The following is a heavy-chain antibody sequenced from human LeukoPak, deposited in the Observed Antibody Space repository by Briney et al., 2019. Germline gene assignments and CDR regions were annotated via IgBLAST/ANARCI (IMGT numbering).Heavy chain of an antibody. CDR1: GFTFSSYS. V-gene: IGHV3-33*08. D-gene: IGHD6-13*01. J-gene: IGHJ5*02. Sequence: TGGSLRLSCAASGFTFSSYSMNWVRQAPGKGLEWVAVIWYDGSNKYYAGSVKGRFTISRDNSKNTLYLQMNSLRAEDTAVYYCAREKAAAGVPAHNWFDPWGQGTLVTVSS. CDR2: IWYDGSNK. CDR3: AREKAAAGVPAHNWFDP.